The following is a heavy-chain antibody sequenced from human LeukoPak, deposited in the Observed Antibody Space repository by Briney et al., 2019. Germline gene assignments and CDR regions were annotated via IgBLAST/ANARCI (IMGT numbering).Heavy chain of an antibody. CDR1: GFTFSNHG. V-gene: IGHV3-30*02. CDR3: AKGSAQYYFDS. J-gene: IGHJ4*02. CDR2: IYYDGSNK. Sequence: GGSLRLSCTASGFTFSNHGMFWVRQAPGKGLEWVTFIYYDGSNKYYADSVKGRFTISRDNSKNSLYLQMNSLRAEDTAFYYCAKGSAQYYFDSWGQGTLVTVSS. D-gene: IGHD3-10*01.